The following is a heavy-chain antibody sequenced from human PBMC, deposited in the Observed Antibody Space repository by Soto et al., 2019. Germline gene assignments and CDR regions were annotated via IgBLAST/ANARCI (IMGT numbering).Heavy chain of an antibody. CDR2: ILSDGTNK. J-gene: IGHJ4*02. Sequence: QVQLVESGGGVVQPGRSLRLSCAASGFTFSSYAIHCVRQAPGTGLEWVAVILSDGTNKYYADSVKGRFTISRDNSKNTLYLQMNSLRAEDTAVYYCAGGYGLTYFDYWGQGTLVTVSS. V-gene: IGHV3-30*04. CDR3: AGGYGLTYFDY. D-gene: IGHD1-1*01. CDR1: GFTFSSYA.